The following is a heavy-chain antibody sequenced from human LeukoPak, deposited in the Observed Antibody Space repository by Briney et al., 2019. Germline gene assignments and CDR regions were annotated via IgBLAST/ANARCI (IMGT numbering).Heavy chain of an antibody. CDR1: GGSNSSSSYY. Sequence: PSETLSLTCTVSGGSNSSSSYYWGWIRQPPGKGLEWIGSIYYSGDTYYNPSLKSRRVTISVDTSKNQFSLRLSSVTAADTAVYYCARHQWHYYYYMGVWGKGSTVTVSS. V-gene: IGHV4-39*01. J-gene: IGHJ6*03. CDR2: IYYSGDT. D-gene: IGHD6-19*01. CDR3: ARHQWHYYYYMGV.